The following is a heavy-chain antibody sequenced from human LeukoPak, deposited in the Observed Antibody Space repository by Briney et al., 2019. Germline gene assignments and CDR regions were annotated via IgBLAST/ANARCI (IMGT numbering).Heavy chain of an antibody. CDR2: IYYSGST. CDR1: GGSISSGDYY. CDR3: ARDLTVDYGSRTYYYYYYGMDV. J-gene: IGHJ6*02. D-gene: IGHD3-10*01. Sequence: SETLSLTCSVSGGSISSGDYYWSWIRQPPGKGLEWIGYIYYSGSTYYNPSLKSRVTISADTSKNQFSLKLSSVTAADTAVYYCARDLTVDYGSRTYYYYYYGMDVWGQGTTVTVSS. V-gene: IGHV4-30-4*01.